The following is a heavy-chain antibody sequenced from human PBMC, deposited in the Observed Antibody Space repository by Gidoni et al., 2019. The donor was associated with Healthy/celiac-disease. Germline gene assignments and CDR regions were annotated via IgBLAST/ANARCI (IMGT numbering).Heavy chain of an antibody. CDR3: ARGRDYYGSGSYLY. CDR1: GGSFSGYY. Sequence: QLQLQQWGAGLLKPSETLSLTCAVYGGSFSGYYWSWIRQPPGKGLEWIGEINHSGSTNYNPSLKSRVTISVDTSKNQFSLKLSSVTAADTAVYYCARGRDYYGSGSYLYWGQGTLVTVSS. CDR2: INHSGST. D-gene: IGHD3-10*01. J-gene: IGHJ4*02. V-gene: IGHV4-34*01.